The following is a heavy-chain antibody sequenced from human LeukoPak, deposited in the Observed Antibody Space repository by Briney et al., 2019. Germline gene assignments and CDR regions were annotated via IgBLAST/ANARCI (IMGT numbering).Heavy chain of an antibody. CDR2: LNHGGST. CDR1: GXSFSGYY. Sequence: SETLSLTCAVYGXSFSGYYWSWIRQPPGKGLEWVGQLNHGGSTNYHPSLKSRVTISVDTSRNQFSLKLSSVTAADTAVYYCASWTVTTYYYYYAMDVWGQGTTVTVSS. D-gene: IGHD4-17*01. J-gene: IGHJ6*02. CDR3: ASWTVTTYYYYYAMDV. V-gene: IGHV4-34*01.